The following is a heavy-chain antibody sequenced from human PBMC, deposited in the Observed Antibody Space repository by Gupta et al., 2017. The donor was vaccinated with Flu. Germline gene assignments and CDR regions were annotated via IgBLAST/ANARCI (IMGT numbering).Heavy chain of an antibody. Sequence: SGSYVQWVRQAPGKRLVWVARIEPDGSSTTYAESVKGRFTISRDAKNTLYLQMNSVGDDDTAVYYCATVTAGCWGQVTLVTDSS. D-gene: IGHD2-21*02. J-gene: IGHJ4*02. CDR1: SGSY. CDR2: IEPDGSST. V-gene: IGHV3-74*03. CDR3: ATVTAGC.